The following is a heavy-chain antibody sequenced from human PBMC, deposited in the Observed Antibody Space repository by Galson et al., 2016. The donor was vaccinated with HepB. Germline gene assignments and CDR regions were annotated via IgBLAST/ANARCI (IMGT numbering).Heavy chain of an antibody. CDR3: VKDRTLPWFGEIIDY. V-gene: IGHV3-30*18. CDR1: GLTFYAYG. D-gene: IGHD3-10*01. CDR2: ISFDGSRR. J-gene: IGHJ4*02. Sequence: SLRLSCATSGLTFYAYGMHWVRQSPGKGLEWVAAISFDGSRRHYADSVKGRFTISRDNSRDTLYLQMHSLRHEDTAVYYGVKDRTLPWFGEIIDYWGPGALVTVPS.